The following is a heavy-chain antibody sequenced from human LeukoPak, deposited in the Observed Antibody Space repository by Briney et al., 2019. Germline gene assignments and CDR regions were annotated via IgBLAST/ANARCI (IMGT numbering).Heavy chain of an antibody. CDR3: ARGRYDFWSGYYLDY. CDR1: GGSISSGDYY. Sequence: SQTLSLTCTVSGGSISSGDYYWSWIRQPAGKGLEWIGRIYTSGSTNYNPSLKSRVTMSVDTSKNQFSLKLSSVTAADTAVYYCARGRYDFWSGYYLDYWGQGTLVTVSS. D-gene: IGHD3-3*01. CDR2: IYTSGST. J-gene: IGHJ4*02. V-gene: IGHV4-61*02.